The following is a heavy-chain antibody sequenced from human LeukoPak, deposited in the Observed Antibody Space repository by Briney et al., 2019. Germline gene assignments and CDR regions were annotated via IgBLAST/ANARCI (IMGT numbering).Heavy chain of an antibody. CDR3: ASALDGSFDY. CDR1: GGSFSGYY. Sequence: SETLSLTCAVYGGSFSGYYWSWIRQPPGKGLEWIGEINHSGSTNYNPSLKSRVTISVDRSKNQFSLKLSSVTAADTAVYYCASALDGSFDYWGQGTLVTVSS. V-gene: IGHV4-34*01. CDR2: INHSGST. J-gene: IGHJ4*02. D-gene: IGHD5-24*01.